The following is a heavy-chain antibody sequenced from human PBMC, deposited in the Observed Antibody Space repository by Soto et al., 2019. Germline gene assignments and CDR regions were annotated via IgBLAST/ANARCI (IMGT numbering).Heavy chain of an antibody. Sequence: QVQLVESGGGVVQPGGSLRLSCAASGFTFSTSVMHWVRQAPGKGLEGMAIISYGGVNKYYADSVKGRFTISRDISESTLYLQMNSLRTEDTAVYYCAREEFEDGRGHFDYWGKGTLVSVSS. J-gene: IGHJ4*02. CDR3: AREEFEDGRGHFDY. V-gene: IGHV3-30-3*01. CDR2: ISYGGVNK. D-gene: IGHD3-22*01. CDR1: GFTFSTSV.